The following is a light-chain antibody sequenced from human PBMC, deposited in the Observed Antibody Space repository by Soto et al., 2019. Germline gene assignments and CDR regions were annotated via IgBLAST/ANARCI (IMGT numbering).Light chain of an antibody. CDR2: DVS. J-gene: IGKJ1*01. CDR3: QQYSSSSRT. V-gene: IGKV1-5*01. Sequence: DIQMTQSPSTLSASVGDRVTITCRASQNVNSWLAWYQQKPGKAPKLLIYDVSILQSGVPSRFSCSGSETEFTLTISSLQHDDFATYYCQQYSSSSRTFGQGTKVEIK. CDR1: QNVNSW.